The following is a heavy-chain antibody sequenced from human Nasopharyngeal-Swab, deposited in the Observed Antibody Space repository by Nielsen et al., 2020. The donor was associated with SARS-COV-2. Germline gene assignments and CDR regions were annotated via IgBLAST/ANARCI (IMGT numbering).Heavy chain of an antibody. J-gene: IGHJ4*02. CDR2: IIPIFGTA. D-gene: IGHD3-10*01. V-gene: IGHV1-69*01. CDR3: ARAGITMVRGGQDYYFDY. Sequence: WVRQAPGQGLEWVGGIIPIFGTANYAQKFQGRVTITADESTSTAYMELSSLRSEDTAVYYCARAGITMVRGGQDYYFDYWGQGTLVTVSS.